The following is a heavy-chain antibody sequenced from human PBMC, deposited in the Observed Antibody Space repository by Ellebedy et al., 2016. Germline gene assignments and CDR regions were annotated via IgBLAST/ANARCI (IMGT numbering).Heavy chain of an antibody. CDR2: ISSNGGST. Sequence: GESLKISCAASGFTFSSYAMHWVRQAPGKGLEYVSAISSNGGSTYYANSVKGRFTISRDNSKNTLYLQMGSLRAEDMAVYYCARDPHTDYYDSSGYGYFQHWGQGTLVTVSS. CDR1: GFTFSSYA. CDR3: ARDPHTDYYDSSGYGYFQH. V-gene: IGHV3-64*01. J-gene: IGHJ1*01. D-gene: IGHD3-22*01.